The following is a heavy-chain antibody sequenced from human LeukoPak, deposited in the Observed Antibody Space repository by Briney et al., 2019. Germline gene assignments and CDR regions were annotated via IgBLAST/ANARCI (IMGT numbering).Heavy chain of an antibody. Sequence: PGGSLRLSCAASGFTFSSYSMNWVRQAPGKGLEWVSAISGSGGSTYYADSVKGRFTISRDNSKNTLYLQMNSLRAEDTAVYYCAKDFVGFGELYYYGMDVWGQGTTVTVSS. J-gene: IGHJ6*02. CDR2: ISGSGGST. CDR3: AKDFVGFGELYYYGMDV. CDR1: GFTFSSYS. V-gene: IGHV3-23*01. D-gene: IGHD3-10*01.